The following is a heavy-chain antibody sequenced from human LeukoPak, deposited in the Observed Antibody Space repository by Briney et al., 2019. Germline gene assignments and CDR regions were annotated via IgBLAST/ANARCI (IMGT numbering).Heavy chain of an antibody. D-gene: IGHD6-6*01. Sequence: ASVKVSCKASGYTFTNYYIHWVRQAPAQGLEWTGVINPSGGSTSYAQKFQGRVTMTRDTSTSTVYMELSSLRSEDTAVYYCAREGPYSDSSRSRFDYWGQGTLVTVSS. V-gene: IGHV1-46*01. CDR3: AREGPYSDSSRSRFDY. CDR1: GYTFTNYY. CDR2: INPSGGST. J-gene: IGHJ4*02.